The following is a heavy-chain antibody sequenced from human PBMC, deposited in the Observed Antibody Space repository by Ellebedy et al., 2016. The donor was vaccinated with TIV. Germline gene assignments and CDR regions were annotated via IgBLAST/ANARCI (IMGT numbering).Heavy chain of an antibody. Sequence: GESLKISCAASGFTFSSYSLNWVRQAPGKGLEWVSYISSSSSTMYYADSVKGRFNISRDNAKSSLFLQMNSLRDEDTAVYYCARVGVLERRGAFDIWGQGTMVTVSS. CDR1: GFTFSSYS. CDR3: ARVGVLERRGAFDI. V-gene: IGHV3-48*02. J-gene: IGHJ3*02. D-gene: IGHD1-1*01. CDR2: ISSSSSTM.